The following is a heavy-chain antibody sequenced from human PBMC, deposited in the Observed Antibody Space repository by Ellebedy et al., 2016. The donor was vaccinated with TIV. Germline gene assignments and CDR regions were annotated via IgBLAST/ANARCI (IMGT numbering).Heavy chain of an antibody. CDR2: FYNSVNT. CDR1: GGSISSYY. CDR3: ARFFESGSTGDY. Sequence: MPSETLSLTCTVSGGSISSYYWSWIRQPPGKGLEWIGYFYNSVNTIYNASLKSRVSMSVDTTNNTFSLQLRSMTAEDTAVYYCARFFESGSTGDYWGQGTRVTVSS. D-gene: IGHD3-10*01. J-gene: IGHJ4*02. V-gene: IGHV4-59*08.